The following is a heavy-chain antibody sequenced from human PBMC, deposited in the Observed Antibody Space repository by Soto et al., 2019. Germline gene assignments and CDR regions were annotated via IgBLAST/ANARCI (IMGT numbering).Heavy chain of an antibody. CDR2: ISGSGGST. Sequence: PGGSLRLSCAASGFTFSSYAMSWVRQAPGKGLEWVSAISGSGGSTYYADSVKGRFTISRDNSKNTLYLQMNSLRAEDTALYYCAKGVWITVTTTPFDYWGQGILVTVSS. CDR3: AKGVWITVTTTPFDY. CDR1: GFTFSSYA. D-gene: IGHD4-17*01. V-gene: IGHV3-23*01. J-gene: IGHJ4*02.